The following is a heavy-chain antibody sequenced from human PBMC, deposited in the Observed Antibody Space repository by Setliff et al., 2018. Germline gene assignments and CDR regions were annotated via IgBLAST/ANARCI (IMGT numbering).Heavy chain of an antibody. Sequence: ETLSLSCAASGFAFSTYRMNWVRQAPGKGLERVSYITSSSSTIDYADSVKGRFTISRDDAKNSLYLQMNSLRAEDTAVYYCARVIYFYYMDVWGKGTTVTVSS. CDR3: ARVIYFYYMDV. CDR2: ITSSSSTI. V-gene: IGHV3-48*01. J-gene: IGHJ6*03. CDR1: GFAFSTYR.